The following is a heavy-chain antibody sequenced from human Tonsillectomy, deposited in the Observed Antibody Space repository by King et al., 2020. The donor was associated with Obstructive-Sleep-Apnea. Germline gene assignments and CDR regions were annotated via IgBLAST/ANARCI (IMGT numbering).Heavy chain of an antibody. CDR3: ARDLADYGSGSYYLTFHFDY. CDR2: IYYSGST. V-gene: IGHV4-39*07. J-gene: IGHJ4*02. Sequence: LQLQESGPGLVKPSETLSLTCTVSGGSISSSSYYWGWIRQPPGKGLEWIGSIYYSGSTYYNSSLKSRVTISVDTSKNQFSLKLSSWTAADTAVYYCARDLADYGSGSYYLTFHFDYWGQGTLVTVSS. CDR1: GGSISSSSYY. D-gene: IGHD3-10*01.